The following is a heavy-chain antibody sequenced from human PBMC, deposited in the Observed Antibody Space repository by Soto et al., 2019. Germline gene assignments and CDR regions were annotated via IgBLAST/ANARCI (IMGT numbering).Heavy chain of an antibody. CDR1: GYTFTSYG. D-gene: IGHD2-15*01. CDR3: ARDVPCSGGSCYSRFGDY. Sequence: ASVKVSCKASGYTFTSYGISWVRQAPGQGLEWMGWISAYNGNTNYAQKLQGRVTMTTDTSTSTAYMELRSLRSDDTAVYYCARDVPCSGGSCYSRFGDYWGQGTLVTVSS. J-gene: IGHJ4*02. CDR2: ISAYNGNT. V-gene: IGHV1-18*01.